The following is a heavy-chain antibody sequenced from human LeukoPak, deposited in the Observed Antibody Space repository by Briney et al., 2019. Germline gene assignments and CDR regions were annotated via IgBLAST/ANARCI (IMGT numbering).Heavy chain of an antibody. CDR3: ARGSYCRSSSCYRLDY. CDR2: ISYNGSP. D-gene: IGHD2-2*01. Sequence: NPSETLSLTCTVSGGSISSYYWNWIRQPPGEGLEWIGYISYNGSPIYNPSLKSRVTISVDTSKNQFSLRLSAVTAADTAVYYCARGSYCRSSSCYRLDYWGQGTLVTVSS. CDR1: GGSISSYY. J-gene: IGHJ4*02. V-gene: IGHV4-59*01.